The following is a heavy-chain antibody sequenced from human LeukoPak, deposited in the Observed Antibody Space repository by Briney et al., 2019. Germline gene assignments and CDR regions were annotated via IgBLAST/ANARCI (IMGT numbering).Heavy chain of an antibody. CDR2: INPSGGST. J-gene: IGHJ4*02. Sequence: ASVKVSCKASGYTFTSYYMHWVRQAPGQGLEWMGIINPSGGSTSYAQKFQGRVTMTRDMSTSTVYMELSSLRSEDTAVYYCAREIGRYGSGSSLDDYWGQGTLVTVSS. CDR1: GYTFTSYY. CDR3: AREIGRYGSGSSLDDY. V-gene: IGHV1-46*01. D-gene: IGHD3-10*01.